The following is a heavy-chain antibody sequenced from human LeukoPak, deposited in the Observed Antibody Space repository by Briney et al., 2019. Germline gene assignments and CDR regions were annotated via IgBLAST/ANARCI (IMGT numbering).Heavy chain of an antibody. D-gene: IGHD2-21*02. CDR3: AKRGGYRGDDCYNWWFDL. V-gene: IGHV3-30*18. Sequence: GGSLRLSCAASGFTFSNYGMHWVRQAPGKGLEWVAVTSYDGSIEYYADSVKGRFTISRDNSKDTLFLQMNSLRAEDTALYYCAKRGGYRGDDCYNWWFDLWGRGTLVTVSS. CDR1: GFTFSNYG. CDR2: TSYDGSIE. J-gene: IGHJ2*01.